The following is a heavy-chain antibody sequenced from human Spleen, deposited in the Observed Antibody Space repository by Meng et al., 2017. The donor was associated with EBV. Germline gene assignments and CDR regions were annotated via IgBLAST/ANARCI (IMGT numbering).Heavy chain of an antibody. D-gene: IGHD6-19*01. J-gene: IGHJ5*02. CDR2: VHYTGST. CDR1: GDSISSFYY. Sequence: QRQLRASGPGQVKPSEPLSLTCTVSGDSISSFYYWGWIRQPPGRGLEWIGSVHYTGSTYYSPSLKSRVTVSVDTSKNQFSLRLTSVTAADTAVYYCARPFPSWQSPRLDPFGAWGQGTLVTVSS. CDR3: ARPFPSWQSPRLDPFGA. V-gene: IGHV4-39*01.